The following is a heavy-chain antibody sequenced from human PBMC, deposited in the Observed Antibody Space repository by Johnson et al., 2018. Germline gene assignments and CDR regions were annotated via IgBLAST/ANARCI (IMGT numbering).Heavy chain of an antibody. J-gene: IGHJ3*02. CDR3: ARDLYYDSSGNYAFDI. CDR1: GFTVSSNY. V-gene: IGHV3-53*01. D-gene: IGHD3-22*01. Sequence: EVQLVESGGGLIQPGGSLRLSCAASGFTVSSNYMSWVRQAPGKGLEWVSVIYSGGSTYYADSVKGRFTISRDNSKNTLYLQMNSRRAEDTAVYYCARDLYYDSSGNYAFDIWGQGTMVTVSS. CDR2: IYSGGST.